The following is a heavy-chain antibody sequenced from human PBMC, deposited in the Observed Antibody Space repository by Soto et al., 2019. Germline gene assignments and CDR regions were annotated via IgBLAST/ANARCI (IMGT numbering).Heavy chain of an antibody. CDR1: GFTFRSYA. V-gene: IGHV3-64D*08. J-gene: IGHJ3*02. CDR3: VKDKWELPGGAFDI. D-gene: IGHD1-26*01. Sequence: GSLKLSCSAPGFTFRSYAMHWVRQAPGKGLEYVSAISSNGGSTYYADSVKGRFTISRDNSKNTLYLQMSSLRAEDTAVYYCVKDKWELPGGAFDIWGQGTMVTVSS. CDR2: ISSNGGST.